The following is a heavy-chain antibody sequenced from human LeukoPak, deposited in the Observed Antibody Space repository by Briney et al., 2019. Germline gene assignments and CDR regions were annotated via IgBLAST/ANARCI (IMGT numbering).Heavy chain of an antibody. V-gene: IGHV3-48*03. CDR2: ISGSGPVI. CDR3: AREVKTASGSWWFDA. Sequence: PGGSLRLSCAAFGFTFSSHEMNWVRQAPGKGLEWVAYISGSGPVIYYADSVKGRFTISRGNAKDSLYLQLNSLRAEDTAVYYCAREVKTASGSWWFDAWGQGTLVTVSS. CDR1: GFTFSSHE. J-gene: IGHJ5*02. D-gene: IGHD6-13*01.